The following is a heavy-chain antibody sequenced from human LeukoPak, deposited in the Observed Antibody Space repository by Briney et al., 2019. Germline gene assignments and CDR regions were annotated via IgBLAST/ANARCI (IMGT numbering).Heavy chain of an antibody. D-gene: IGHD6-19*01. Sequence: GGSLRLSCAASGFTFSDYYMSWFRQAPGKGLEWVSYSSGSGSTMYYADSVKGRFTISRDNAKNSLYLQMNSLRAEDTGVYYCTEEGRYSSGWYGGYGIWDQGTMVTVSS. CDR2: SSGSGSTM. CDR3: TEEGRYSSGWYGGYGI. CDR1: GFTFSDYY. V-gene: IGHV3-11*01. J-gene: IGHJ3*02.